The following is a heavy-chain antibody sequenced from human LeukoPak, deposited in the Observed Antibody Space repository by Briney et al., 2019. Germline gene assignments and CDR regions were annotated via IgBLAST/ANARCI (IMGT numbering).Heavy chain of an antibody. J-gene: IGHJ6*02. D-gene: IGHD3-3*01. Sequence: GGSLRLSCAASGFTFSSYEMNWVRQAPGKGLEWVSYISSSGGTIYYADSVKGRFTISRDNAKNSLFLHMTSLRAEDTAVYYCASLDFWSGKDYYYGMDVWGQGTTVTVSS. CDR1: GFTFSSYE. CDR3: ASLDFWSGKDYYYGMDV. V-gene: IGHV3-48*03. CDR2: ISSSGGTI.